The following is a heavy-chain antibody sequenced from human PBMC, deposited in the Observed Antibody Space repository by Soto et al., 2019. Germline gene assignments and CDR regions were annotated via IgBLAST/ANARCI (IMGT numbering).Heavy chain of an antibody. CDR3: ARNGSYYDFWSGYYFGGGMDV. J-gene: IGHJ6*02. V-gene: IGHV4-34*01. D-gene: IGHD3-3*01. CDR2: INHSGST. Sequence: QVQLQQWGAGLLKPSETLSLTCAVYGGSFSGYYWSWIRQPPGKGLEWIGEINHSGSTNYNPSLKRRVTISFDTSKNQFSLKLSSVTAADTAVYYCARNGSYYDFWSGYYFGGGMDVWGQGTTVTVSS. CDR1: GGSFSGYY.